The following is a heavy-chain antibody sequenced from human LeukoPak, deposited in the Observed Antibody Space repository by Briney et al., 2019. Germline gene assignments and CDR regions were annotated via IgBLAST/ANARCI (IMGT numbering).Heavy chain of an antibody. CDR2: INPNIGAT. D-gene: IGHD1-14*01. CDR1: RGTFSKYA. V-gene: IGHV1-2*02. J-gene: IGHJ4*02. CDR3: ARGQLTDDLDY. Sequence: ASVKVSCKASRGTFSKYAISWVRQAPGQGLEWMGRINPNIGATKYARKFQGRVTMTRDTSISTAYMELSRLRSDDTAVYYCARGQLTDDLDYWGQGTLVTVSS.